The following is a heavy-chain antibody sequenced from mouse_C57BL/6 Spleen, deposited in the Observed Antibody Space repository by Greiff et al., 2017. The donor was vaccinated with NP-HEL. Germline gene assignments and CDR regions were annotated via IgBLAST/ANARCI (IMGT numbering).Heavy chain of an antibody. J-gene: IGHJ4*01. CDR3: ARRNYAYAMDY. V-gene: IGHV1-69*01. CDR1: GYTFTSYW. CDR2: IDPSDSYT. Sequence: QVQLKQPGAELVMPGASVKLSCKASGYTFTSYWMHWVKQRPGQGLEWIGEIDPSDSYTNYNQKFKGKSTLTVDKSSSTAYMQLSSLTSEDSAVYYCARRNYAYAMDYWGQGTSVTVSS. D-gene: IGHD2-4*01.